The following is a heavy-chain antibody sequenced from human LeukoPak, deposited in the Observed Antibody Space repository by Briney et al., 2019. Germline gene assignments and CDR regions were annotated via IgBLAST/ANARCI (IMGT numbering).Heavy chain of an antibody. J-gene: IGHJ1*01. D-gene: IGHD3-22*01. Sequence: QPGGSLRLSCAASGFTFSRYWMHWVRQAPGKGLVWVSRINGDGSTTSYADSVKGGFTISRDNAKNTLYLQLNSLRAEDTAVYYCATGNYYDSRGYYTFGHWGRGTLVTVSS. CDR2: INGDGSTT. CDR1: GFTFSRYW. V-gene: IGHV3-74*01. CDR3: ATGNYYDSRGYYTFGH.